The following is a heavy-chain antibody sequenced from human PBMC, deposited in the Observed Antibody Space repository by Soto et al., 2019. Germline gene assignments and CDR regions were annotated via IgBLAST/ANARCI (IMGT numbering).Heavy chain of an antibody. J-gene: IGHJ5*02. CDR2: ISAYNGNT. V-gene: IGHV1-18*01. CDR1: GYTFTSYG. CDR3: ARDRGVMYYQFGSGDYTSNWVDP. Sequence: ASVKVSCKASGYTFTSYGISWVRQAPGQGLEWMGWISAYNGNTNYAQKLQGRVTMTTDTSTSTAYMELRSLRSDDTAVYYCARDRGVMYYQFGSGDYTSNWVDPWGQGTLVTVSS. D-gene: IGHD3-3*01.